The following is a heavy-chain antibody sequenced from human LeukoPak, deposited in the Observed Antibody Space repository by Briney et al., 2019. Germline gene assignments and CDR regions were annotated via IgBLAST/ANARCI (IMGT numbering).Heavy chain of an antibody. J-gene: IGHJ4*02. V-gene: IGHV4-30-4*01. CDR3: ARGKDYYGSGSEDY. D-gene: IGHD3-10*01. Sequence: SETLSLTCAVSGGSISSGDYYWSWIRQPPGKGLEWIGYIYYSGSTYYNPSLKSRVTISVDTSKNQFSLKLSSVTAADTAVYYCARGKDYYGSGSEDYWGQGTLVTVSS. CDR1: GGSISSGDYY. CDR2: IYYSGST.